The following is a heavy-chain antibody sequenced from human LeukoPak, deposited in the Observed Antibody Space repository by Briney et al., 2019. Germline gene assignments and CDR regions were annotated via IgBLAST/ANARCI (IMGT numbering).Heavy chain of an antibody. CDR3: ARGDFNCSSTSCYGSDAFDI. V-gene: IGHV4-34*01. J-gene: IGHJ3*02. D-gene: IGHD2-2*01. Sequence: GSLRLSCAASGFDFGAYEMNWIRQPPGKGLEWIGEINHSGSTNYNPSLKSRVTISVDTSKNQFSLKLSSVTAADTAVYYCARGDFNCSSTSCYGSDAFDIWGQGTMVTVSS. CDR1: GFDFGAYE. CDR2: INHSGST.